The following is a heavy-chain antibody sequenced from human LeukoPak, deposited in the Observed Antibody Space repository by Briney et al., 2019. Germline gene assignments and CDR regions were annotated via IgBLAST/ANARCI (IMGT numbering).Heavy chain of an antibody. CDR3: ARVYPDYDYVWGSYRYGSFDY. CDR2: IYYSGST. CDR1: GGPISSGDYC. V-gene: IGHV4-30-4*01. D-gene: IGHD3-16*02. J-gene: IGHJ4*02. Sequence: SETLSLTCTVSGGPISSGDYCWSWIRQPPGKGLDWIGYIYYSGSTYYNPSLKSRVTIAVYTSKNPLSLKLRSVTAADTPLYYCARVYPDYDYVWGSYRYGSFDYWGQGTLVTVSS.